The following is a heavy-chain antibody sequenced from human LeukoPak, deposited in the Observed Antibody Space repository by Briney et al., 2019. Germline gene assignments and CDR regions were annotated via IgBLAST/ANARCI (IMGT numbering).Heavy chain of an antibody. J-gene: IGHJ4*02. CDR3: ARGLAVAGTATLLY. CDR2: MNPNSGNT. CDR1: GYTFTSYD. Sequence: GASVKVSCKASGYTFTSYDINWVRQATGQGLEWMGWMNPNSGNTGYAQKFQGRVTMTRNTSISTAYMELSSLRSEDTAVYYCARGLAVAGTATLLYWGQGTLVTVSS. D-gene: IGHD6-19*01. V-gene: IGHV1-8*01.